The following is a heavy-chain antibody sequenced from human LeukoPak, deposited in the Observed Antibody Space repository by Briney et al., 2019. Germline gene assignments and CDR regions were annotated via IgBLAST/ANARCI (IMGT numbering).Heavy chain of an antibody. J-gene: IGHJ5*02. CDR3: ARGADAGITIFGAPPLGWFDP. V-gene: IGHV1-18*01. CDR1: GYTFTSYG. D-gene: IGHD3-3*01. Sequence: ASVKVSCKASGYTFTSYGISWVRQAPGQGLEWMGWISAYNGHTNYAQKLQGRVTITTDTSTSTAYMELRSLRSDDTAVYYCARGADAGITIFGAPPLGWFDPWGQGTLVTVSS. CDR2: ISAYNGHT.